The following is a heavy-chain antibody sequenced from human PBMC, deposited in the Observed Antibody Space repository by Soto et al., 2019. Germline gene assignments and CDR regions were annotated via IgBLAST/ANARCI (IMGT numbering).Heavy chain of an antibody. J-gene: IGHJ6*02. V-gene: IGHV3-30*18. Sequence: QVQLVESGGGVVQPGRSLRLSCAASGFTFSSYGMHWVRQAPGKGLEWVAVISYDGSNKYYADSVKGRFTISRDNSKNTLYLQMNSLRAEDTAVYYCAKDGPSRYYYYGMDVWGQGPTVTVSS. CDR1: GFTFSSYG. D-gene: IGHD2-2*01. CDR3: AKDGPSRYYYYGMDV. CDR2: ISYDGSNK.